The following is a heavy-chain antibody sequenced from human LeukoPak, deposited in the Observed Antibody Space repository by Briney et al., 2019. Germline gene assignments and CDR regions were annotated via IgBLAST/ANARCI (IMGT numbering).Heavy chain of an antibody. CDR1: GGSISSYY. Sequence: SETLSLTCIVSGGSISSYYWSWIRQPAGKGLEWIRRIYTSGNTNYNPSLRSRVTMSVDSSKNQLSLKLSSVTAADTAVYYCARVYYYGSGYYFDYWGQGTLVTVSS. CDR2: IYTSGNT. D-gene: IGHD3-10*01. CDR3: ARVYYYGSGYYFDY. J-gene: IGHJ4*02. V-gene: IGHV4-4*07.